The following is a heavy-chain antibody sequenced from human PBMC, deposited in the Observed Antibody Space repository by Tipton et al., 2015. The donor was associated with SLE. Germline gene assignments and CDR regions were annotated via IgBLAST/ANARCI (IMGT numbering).Heavy chain of an antibody. CDR3: ARGLRFWYFDV. V-gene: IGHV3-30*01. CDR2: VSSEGNLK. J-gene: IGHJ2*01. CDR1: GFSFNGYP. Sequence: SLRLSCAVSGFSFNGYPLHWVRQAPGKGLDWVADVSSEGNLKYYADSVKGRFTISKDNSRNTLHLEMNSLRTDDTAIYYCARGLRFWYFDVWGRGTLVTVSS. D-gene: IGHD3-16*01.